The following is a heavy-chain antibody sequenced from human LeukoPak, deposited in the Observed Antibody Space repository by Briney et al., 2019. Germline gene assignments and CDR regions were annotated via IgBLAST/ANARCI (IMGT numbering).Heavy chain of an antibody. CDR2: IYYSGNT. D-gene: IGHD3-10*01. V-gene: IGHV4-59*01. J-gene: IGHJ4*02. CDR3: ARSTGSTMVIDY. CDR1: GGSISPYY. Sequence: PSETLSLTCTVSGGSISPYYWSWIRQPTGKGLEWLGYIYYSGNTDYNPSLKSRVAISVDTSKNQFSLKLSSVTAADTAVYYCARSTGSTMVIDYWGQGTLFTVSS.